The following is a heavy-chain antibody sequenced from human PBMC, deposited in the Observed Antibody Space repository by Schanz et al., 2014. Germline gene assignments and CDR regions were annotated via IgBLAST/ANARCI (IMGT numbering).Heavy chain of an antibody. CDR2: ISATSAKI. D-gene: IGHD3-10*01. J-gene: IGHJ4*02. Sequence: EVQLVESGGGLVQPGGSLRLSCAASGFTFSRNAMNWVRQAPGKGLEWVSYISATSAKINYPDSVQGRFTISRDNAKTSLYLQLSSLRLGDTAVYFCARVPSYGGVWVKYLDHWGQGTLVTVSS. V-gene: IGHV3-48*01. CDR3: ARVPSYGGVWVKYLDH. CDR1: GFTFSRNA.